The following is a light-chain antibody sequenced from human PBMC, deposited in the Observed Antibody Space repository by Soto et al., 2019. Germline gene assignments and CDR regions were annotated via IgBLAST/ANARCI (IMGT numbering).Light chain of an antibody. J-gene: IGKJ1*01. Sequence: DSHMTQSPSTLSAFLGDRVTITWRASQSISSYLNWYQQKPGKAPKLLIYAASSLQSGVPSRFSGSGSGTDFTLTISSLQPEDFATYYCQQSYSTPPTFGQGTKVDIK. CDR2: AAS. CDR1: QSISSY. CDR3: QQSYSTPPT. V-gene: IGKV1-39*01.